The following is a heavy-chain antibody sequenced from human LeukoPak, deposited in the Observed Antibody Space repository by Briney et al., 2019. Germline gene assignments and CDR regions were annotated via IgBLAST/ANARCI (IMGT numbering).Heavy chain of an antibody. CDR2: TYYRSKWYN. V-gene: IGHV6-1*01. J-gene: IGHJ3*02. Sequence: SQTLSLTCAISGDSVSSNSAAWNWIRQSPSRGLEWLGRTYYRSKWYNDCAVSVKSRITINPDTSKNQFSLQLNSVTPEDTAVYYCARSEPGYSSSWETYAFDIWGQGTMVTVSS. CDR1: GDSVSSNSAA. CDR3: ARSEPGYSSSWETYAFDI. D-gene: IGHD6-13*01.